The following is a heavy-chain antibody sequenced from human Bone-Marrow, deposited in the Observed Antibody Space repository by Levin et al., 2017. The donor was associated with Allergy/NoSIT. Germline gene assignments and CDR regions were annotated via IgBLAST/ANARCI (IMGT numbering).Heavy chain of an antibody. Sequence: GGSLRLSCAASGFTFSSFWMSWVRQAPGKGLEWVANIKQDGSSKYYVDSVKGRFTISRDNAKNSVFLQMNSLRAGDTAVYYCGSLKFSVYDRGFDYWGQGTLVTVSS. CDR2: IKQDGSSK. J-gene: IGHJ4*02. V-gene: IGHV3-7*01. D-gene: IGHD5/OR15-5a*01. CDR1: GFTFSSFW. CDR3: GSLKFSVYDRGFDY.